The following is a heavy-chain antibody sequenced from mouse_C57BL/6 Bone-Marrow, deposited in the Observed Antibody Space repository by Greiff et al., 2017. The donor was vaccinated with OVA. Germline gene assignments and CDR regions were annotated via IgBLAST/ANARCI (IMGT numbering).Heavy chain of an antibody. D-gene: IGHD1-1*01. CDR1: GYAFSSSW. CDR3: ARWYGSSYDY. CDR2: IYPGDGDT. J-gene: IGHJ2*01. V-gene: IGHV1-82*01. Sequence: QVQLQQSGPELVKPGASVKISCKASGYAFSSSWMNWVKQRPGKGLEWIGRIYPGDGDTNYNGKFKGKATLTADKSSSTAYMQLSSLTSEDSAVYFCARWYGSSYDYWGQGTTLTVSS.